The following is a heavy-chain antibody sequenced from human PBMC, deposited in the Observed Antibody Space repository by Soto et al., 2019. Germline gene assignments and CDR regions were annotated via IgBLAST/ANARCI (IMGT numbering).Heavy chain of an antibody. V-gene: IGHV6-1*01. CDR2: TYYRSKWYN. J-gene: IGHJ4*02. CDR3: ARDGSTYSSGWYALVC. D-gene: IGHD6-19*01. CDR1: GDSVSSTGAA. Sequence: SQTLSLTCAISGDSVSSTGAAWNWVRQSPSRGLEWLGRTYYRSKWYNEYAVSVRSRITINPDTSKNQFSLQLNSVTPEDTAVYYCARDGSTYSSGWYALVCWGQGTLVTVSS.